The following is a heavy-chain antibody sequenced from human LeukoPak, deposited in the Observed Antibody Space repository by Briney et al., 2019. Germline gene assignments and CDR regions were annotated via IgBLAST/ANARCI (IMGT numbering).Heavy chain of an antibody. J-gene: IGHJ4*02. CDR1: GFTFSSHS. CDR3: ARGRYYYGSGSYTDYFDY. Sequence: GGSLRLSCAASGFTFSSHSMNWVRQAPGKGLEWVSYISSSSSAIYYADSMKGRFTLSRDNAKNSLYLQMNSLRDEDTAVYYCARGRYYYGSGSYTDYFDYWGQGTLVTVSS. V-gene: IGHV3-48*02. CDR2: ISSSSSAI. D-gene: IGHD3-10*01.